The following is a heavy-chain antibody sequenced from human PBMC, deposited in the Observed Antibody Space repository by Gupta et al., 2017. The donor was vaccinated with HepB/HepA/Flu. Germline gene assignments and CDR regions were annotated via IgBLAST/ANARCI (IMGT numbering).Heavy chain of an antibody. CDR1: VLTFSSYA. J-gene: IGHJ4*02. D-gene: IGHD6-19*01. CDR3: AKDRWGSSGWYIDY. CDR2: ISGSGGST. Sequence: EVKLLESGGGWVQPGGSLVISCAASVLTFSSYAMSSVRQAPGKGLEWVSAISGSGGSTYYADSVKGRFTISRDNAKNTLYLQMNSLRAEDTAVYYCAKDRWGSSGWYIDYWGQGTLVTVSS. V-gene: IGHV3-23*01.